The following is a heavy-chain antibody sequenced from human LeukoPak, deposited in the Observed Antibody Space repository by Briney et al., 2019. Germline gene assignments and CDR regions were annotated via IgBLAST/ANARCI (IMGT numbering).Heavy chain of an antibody. V-gene: IGHV4-59*01. Sequence: SETLSLTCTVSGGSISSYYWSWIRQPPGKGLEWIGYIYYSGSTNYNPSLKSRVTISVDTSKNQFSLKLSSVTAADTAVYYCAREVSGSSWIDYWGQGTLVTVSS. D-gene: IGHD6-13*01. CDR2: IYYSGST. CDR1: GGSISSYY. CDR3: AREVSGSSWIDY. J-gene: IGHJ4*02.